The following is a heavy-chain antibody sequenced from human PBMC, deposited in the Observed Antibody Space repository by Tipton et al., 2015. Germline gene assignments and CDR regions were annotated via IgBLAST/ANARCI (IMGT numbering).Heavy chain of an antibody. CDR1: DFSVGGSY. J-gene: IGHJ4*02. V-gene: IGHV3-53*01. CDR2: VYSSGTT. Sequence: SLRLSCVASDFSVGGSYMTWVRQAPGKGLEWVSVVYSSGTTSYADSVRGRFTISRDNSKNTLFLEMNSLRVEDTAVYYCARGAGNSSTWDFDYWGQGSLVTVSS. D-gene: IGHD6-13*01. CDR3: ARGAGNSSTWDFDY.